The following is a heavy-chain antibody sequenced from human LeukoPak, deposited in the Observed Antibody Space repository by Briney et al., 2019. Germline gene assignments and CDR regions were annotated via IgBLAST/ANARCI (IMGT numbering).Heavy chain of an antibody. CDR3: AKTTRGTGCISTTCSFFDY. J-gene: IGHJ4*02. D-gene: IGHD2-2*01. Sequence: PGRSLRLSCAASGFTLGTYAMSWVCQAPGEGLEWGSGISGSGDSTYYADSVQGRFTISRDNSKNTVYLQMTSLRADDTAVYYCAKTTRGTGCISTTCSFFDYWGQGTLVTVSS. CDR1: GFTLGTYA. CDR2: ISGSGDST. V-gene: IGHV3-23*01.